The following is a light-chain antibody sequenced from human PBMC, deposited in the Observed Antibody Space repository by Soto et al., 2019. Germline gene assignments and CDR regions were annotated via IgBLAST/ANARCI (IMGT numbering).Light chain of an antibody. Sequence: QSALTQPASVSGSPGQSITISCTGTSSDVGGYNYVSWYQQHPGKPPKLMIYEVSNRPSGVSNRFSRSKSGNTASLTIPGLPAEDEADYYCSSYTSSSTPLYVFGTGTKLTVL. CDR2: EVS. V-gene: IGLV2-14*01. CDR1: SSDVGGYNY. CDR3: SSYTSSSTPLYV. J-gene: IGLJ1*01.